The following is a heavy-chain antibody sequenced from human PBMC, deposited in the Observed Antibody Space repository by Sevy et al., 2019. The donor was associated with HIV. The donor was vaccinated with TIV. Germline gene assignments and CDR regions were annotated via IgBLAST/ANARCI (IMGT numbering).Heavy chain of an antibody. J-gene: IGHJ5*02. CDR1: GFIFSTYG. Sequence: GGSLRLSCVASGFIFSTYGMHWVRQAPGKGLEWVAVIWYDGINKDYADSVKGRFIISRDNSKNTMYLEMDSLRAEDTAVYYGARDSRNGFDPWGQGALVTVSS. CDR2: IWYDGINK. D-gene: IGHD2-8*01. V-gene: IGHV3-33*01. CDR3: ARDSRNGFDP.